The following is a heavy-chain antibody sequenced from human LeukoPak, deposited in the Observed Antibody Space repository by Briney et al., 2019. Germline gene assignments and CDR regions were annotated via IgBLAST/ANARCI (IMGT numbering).Heavy chain of an antibody. D-gene: IGHD6-13*01. CDR2: IYTSGST. CDR3: AGAPYSSRASSYYMDV. J-gene: IGHJ6*03. Sequence: SETLSLTCTVSGGSISSYYWSWIRQPAGKGLEWIGRIYTSGSTNYNPSLKSRVTMSVDTSKNQFSLKLSSVTAADTAVYYCAGAPYSSRASSYYMDVWGKGTTVTVSS. CDR1: GGSISSYY. V-gene: IGHV4-4*07.